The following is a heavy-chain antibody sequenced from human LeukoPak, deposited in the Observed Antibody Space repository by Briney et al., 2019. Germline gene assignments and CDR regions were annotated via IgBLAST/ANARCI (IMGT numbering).Heavy chain of an antibody. V-gene: IGHV3-66*01. J-gene: IGHJ4*02. CDR2: IYVDGST. CDR1: GISVSSNY. CDR3: ARDLATRQRTGLYDS. Sequence: GGSLRLSCAASGISVSSNYTSWVRQAPGKGLQWVSVIYVDGSTYYADSVEGRITISRDNSRNTLYLQMNSLRAEDTAVYYCARDLATRQRTGLYDSWGQGALVTVSS. D-gene: IGHD3-16*02.